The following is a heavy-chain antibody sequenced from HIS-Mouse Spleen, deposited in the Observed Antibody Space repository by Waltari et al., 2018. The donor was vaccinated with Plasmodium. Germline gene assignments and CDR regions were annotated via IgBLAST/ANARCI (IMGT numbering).Heavy chain of an antibody. J-gene: IGHJ4*02. D-gene: IGHD1-26*01. V-gene: IGHV4-34*01. Sequence: QVQLQQWGAGLLKPSETLSLTCAVYGGSFSGYYWSWIRQPPGKGLEWIGEINHSGSTNYNPSLKSRVTISVDTSKIQFSLKLSSVTAADTAVYYCARGGIVGATIDYWGQGTLVTVSS. CDR3: ARGGIVGATIDY. CDR2: INHSGST. CDR1: GGSFSGYY.